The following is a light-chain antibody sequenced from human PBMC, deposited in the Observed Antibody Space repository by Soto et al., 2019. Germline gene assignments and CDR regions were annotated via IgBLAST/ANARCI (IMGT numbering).Light chain of an antibody. Sequence: QSALTQPRSVSGAPGQSVTISCTGTSSDVGSYKYVSWYQQHPGKAPKLIIYDVSKRPSGVPDRFSGSKSGNTASLTISGLQAEDEADYYCCSYAGSDVYVLFGGGTKVTVL. V-gene: IGLV2-11*01. CDR3: CSYAGSDVYVL. CDR1: SSDVGSYKY. J-gene: IGLJ2*01. CDR2: DVS.